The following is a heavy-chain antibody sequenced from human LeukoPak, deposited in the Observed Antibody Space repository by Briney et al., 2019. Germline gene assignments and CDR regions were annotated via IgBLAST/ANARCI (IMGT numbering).Heavy chain of an antibody. CDR2: INHSGST. D-gene: IGHD1-26*01. CDR3: ARLRGGSPTDY. Sequence: SETLSLTCAVYGGSFSGYYWSWIRQPPGKELEWIGEINHSGSTNYNPSLKSRVTISVDTSKNQFSLKLSSVTAADTAVYYCARLRGGSPTDYWGQGTLVTVSS. J-gene: IGHJ4*02. V-gene: IGHV4-34*01. CDR1: GGSFSGYY.